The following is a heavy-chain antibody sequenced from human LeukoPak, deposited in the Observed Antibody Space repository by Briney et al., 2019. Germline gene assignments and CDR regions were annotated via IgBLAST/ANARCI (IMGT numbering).Heavy chain of an antibody. D-gene: IGHD4-17*01. CDR3: TKFVTVTVPNWVDP. J-gene: IGHJ5*02. Sequence: SETLSLTCTVSGGSISGSFWSWIRQSPGEGLEFIGYIYYTGAASYNPSLSSRVSMSVDMSKNQFSLKLNSVTAADTAVYYCTKFVTVTVPNWVDPWGQGILVTVSS. V-gene: IGHV4-59*01. CDR1: GGSISGSF. CDR2: IYYTGAA.